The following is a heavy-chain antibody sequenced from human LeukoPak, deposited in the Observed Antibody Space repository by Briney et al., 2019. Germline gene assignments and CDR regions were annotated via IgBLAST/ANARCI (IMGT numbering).Heavy chain of an antibody. D-gene: IGHD6-13*01. CDR1: GGSISSYY. CDR3: ARRGKHAAAGSYYFDY. V-gene: IGHV4-59*08. Sequence: SETLSLTCTVSGGSISSYYWSWLRQPPGKGLEWIGYIYYSGSTNYNPSLKSRVTISVDTSKNQFSLKLSSVTAADTAVYYCARRGKHAAAGSYYFDYWGQGTLVTVSS. J-gene: IGHJ4*02. CDR2: IYYSGST.